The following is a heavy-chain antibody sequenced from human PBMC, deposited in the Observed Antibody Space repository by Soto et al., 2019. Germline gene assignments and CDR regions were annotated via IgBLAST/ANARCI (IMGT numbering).Heavy chain of an antibody. Sequence: PSETLSLTCSVSGDSISSGGYYWSWIRQHPGKGLEWIGYIYNSGSTYYNPSLKSRVTISVNTSKNQFSLKLSSVTAADTAVYYCARGRGNGYYYVDYWGQGTLVTVSS. J-gene: IGHJ4*02. V-gene: IGHV4-31*03. D-gene: IGHD3-22*01. CDR3: ARGRGNGYYYVDY. CDR1: GDSISSGGYY. CDR2: IYNSGST.